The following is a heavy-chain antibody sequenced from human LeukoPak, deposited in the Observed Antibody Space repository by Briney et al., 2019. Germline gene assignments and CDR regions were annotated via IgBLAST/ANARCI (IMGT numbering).Heavy chain of an antibody. CDR1: GYTLTELS. J-gene: IGHJ4*02. D-gene: IGHD7-27*01. Sequence: ASVKVSCKVSGYTLTELSMHWVRQATGQGLEWMGWMNPNSGNTGYAQKFQGRVTMTRNTSISTAYMELSSLRSEDTAVYYCARGMPHWGPFDYWGQGTLVTVSS. CDR3: ARGMPHWGPFDY. CDR2: MNPNSGNT. V-gene: IGHV1-8*01.